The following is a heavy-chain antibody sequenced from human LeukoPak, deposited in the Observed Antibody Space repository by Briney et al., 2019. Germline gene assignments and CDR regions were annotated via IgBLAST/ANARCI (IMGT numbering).Heavy chain of an antibody. CDR2: IKQDGSEK. V-gene: IGHV3-7*04. CDR3: VRESVYGSRSYYSY. CDR1: GFTFSSYL. D-gene: IGHD3-10*01. Sequence: GGSLRLSCAASGFTFSSYLMSWVRQAPGKRLEWVANIKQDGSEKFYVDSVKGRFTISKDNAKSSLYLQMNSLRAEDTAVYFCVRESVYGSRSYYSYWGQGTLVTVSS. J-gene: IGHJ4*02.